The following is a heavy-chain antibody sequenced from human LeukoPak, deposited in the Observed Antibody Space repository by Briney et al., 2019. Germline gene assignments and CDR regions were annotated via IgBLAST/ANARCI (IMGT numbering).Heavy chain of an antibody. CDR1: VDSISGYY. Sequence: SETLSLTCTVSVDSISGYYWSWIRQPPGKGLEWIGYMYYSGNTNYNPSLKSRLTTSLDTSKNQFSLKLSSVTAADTAVYYCARGKYYFDYWGQGTMVTVSS. J-gene: IGHJ4*02. CDR3: ARGKYYFDY. V-gene: IGHV4-59*01. CDR2: MYYSGNT.